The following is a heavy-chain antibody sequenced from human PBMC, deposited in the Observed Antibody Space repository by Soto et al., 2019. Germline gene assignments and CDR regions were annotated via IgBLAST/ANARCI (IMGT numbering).Heavy chain of an antibody. V-gene: IGHV3-23*01. J-gene: IGHJ4*02. D-gene: IGHD6-13*01. Sequence: GGSLRLSCAASGFTFSSYAMNWVRQAPGKGLEWVSVISGSDGSTYYADSVKGRFTISRDNSKNTLYLQMNSLRAEDTAVYYCARRGPGTYFDYWGQGTLVTVSS. CDR1: GFTFSSYA. CDR2: ISGSDGST. CDR3: ARRGPGTYFDY.